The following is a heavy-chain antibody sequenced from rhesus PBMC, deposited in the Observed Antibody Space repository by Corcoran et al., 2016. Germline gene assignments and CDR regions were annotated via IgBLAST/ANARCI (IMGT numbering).Heavy chain of an antibody. CDR1: GYSIRSVYG. J-gene: IGHJ4*01. Sequence: QLQLQESGPGLVKPSETLSLTCVVSGYSIRSVYGWGWIRPPQGKGLEWIGHIFGGRGNTPNNPSLTVRFAVSKDPSKSQFPLRLTSDPAADTAVYYCLGSGWSGFWGQGVLVTVSS. CDR3: LGSGWSGF. D-gene: IGHD6S26*01. V-gene: IGHV4-127*01. CDR2: IFGGRGNT.